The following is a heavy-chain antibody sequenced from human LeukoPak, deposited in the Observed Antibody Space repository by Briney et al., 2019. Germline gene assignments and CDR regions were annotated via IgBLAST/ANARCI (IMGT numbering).Heavy chain of an antibody. Sequence: GGSLRLSCAASGFTVSSNYMSWVRQAPGKGLEWVSVIYSGGSTYYADSVKGRFTISRDNSKNTLYLQMNSLRAEDTAVYYCARDNSCSSTSCDYGMDVWGQGTMVTVSS. D-gene: IGHD2-2*01. V-gene: IGHV3-53*01. CDR3: ARDNSCSSTSCDYGMDV. CDR2: IYSGGST. CDR1: GFTVSSNY. J-gene: IGHJ6*02.